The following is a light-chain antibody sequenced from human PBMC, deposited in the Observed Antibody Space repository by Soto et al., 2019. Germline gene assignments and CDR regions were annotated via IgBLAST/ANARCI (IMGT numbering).Light chain of an antibody. CDR3: CSYTGRDNYV. V-gene: IGLV2-8*01. J-gene: IGLJ1*01. CDR2: EVN. CDR1: SSDVGGYNY. Sequence: QSVLTPPPSASGSPGQSVTISCTGTSSDVGGYNYVSWYQQHPGKDPRLMIYEVNKRPSGVPDRFSGSKSGNTASLTVSGLQAEDEADYYCCSYTGRDNYVFGTGTKVTVL.